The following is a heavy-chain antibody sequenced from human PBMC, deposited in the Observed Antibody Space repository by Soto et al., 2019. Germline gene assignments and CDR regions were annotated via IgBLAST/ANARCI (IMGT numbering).Heavy chain of an antibody. CDR2: INHSGST. CDR1: GGSFSGYY. Sequence: PSETLSLTCAVYGGSFSGYYWSWIRQPPGKGLEWIGEINHSGSTNYNPSLKSRVTISVDTSKNQFSLKLSSVTAADTAVYYCARGRTIVVVPADRMEGIDHWGQGTLVTVSS. CDR3: ARGRTIVVVPADRMEGIDH. J-gene: IGHJ4*02. D-gene: IGHD2-2*01. V-gene: IGHV4-34*01.